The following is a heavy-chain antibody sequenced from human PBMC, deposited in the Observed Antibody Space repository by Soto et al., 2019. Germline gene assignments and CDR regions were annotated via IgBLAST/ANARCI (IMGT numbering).Heavy chain of an antibody. D-gene: IGHD3-16*01. J-gene: IGHJ3*02. V-gene: IGHV3-23*01. CDR1: GFTFSSYA. CDR2: ISSAGGST. Sequence: EVLLLDSGGGLVQPGGSLRLSCAASGFTFSSYAMSWVRQPPGKGLEWVSSISSAGGSTYYADSVKGRFTISRDNSKNTMYLKMNSLRADDSAVYYCARRGDAFDIWGQGTMVTVSS. CDR3: ARRGDAFDI.